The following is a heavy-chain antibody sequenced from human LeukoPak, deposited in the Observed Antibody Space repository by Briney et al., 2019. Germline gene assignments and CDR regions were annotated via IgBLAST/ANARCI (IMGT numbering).Heavy chain of an antibody. CDR1: GYTFTSYG. CDR2: ISAYNGNT. CDR3: ARWYCGGGSCYSYYYGMDV. Sequence: GASVQGSCKASGYTFTSYGISWVRQAPGQGLEWMGWISAYNGNTKYVQKLQGRVTMTTDSSTSTAYMELRSLTSDDTAVYYCARWYCGGGSCYSYYYGMDVWGQGTTVTVSS. V-gene: IGHV1-18*01. J-gene: IGHJ6*02. D-gene: IGHD2-15*01.